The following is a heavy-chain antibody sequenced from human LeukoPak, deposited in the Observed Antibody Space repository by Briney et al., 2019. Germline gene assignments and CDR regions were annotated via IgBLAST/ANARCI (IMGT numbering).Heavy chain of an antibody. V-gene: IGHV1-8*01. CDR3: ARGGPMITFGGVIVNSHLTDY. Sequence: GASVKVSCKASGYTFTSYDINWVRQATGQGLEWMGWMNPNSGNTGYAQKFQGRVTMTRNTSISTAYMELSSLRSEDTAVYYCARGGPMITFGGVIVNSHLTDYWGQGTLVTVSS. CDR2: MNPNSGNT. D-gene: IGHD3-16*02. J-gene: IGHJ4*02. CDR1: GYTFTSYD.